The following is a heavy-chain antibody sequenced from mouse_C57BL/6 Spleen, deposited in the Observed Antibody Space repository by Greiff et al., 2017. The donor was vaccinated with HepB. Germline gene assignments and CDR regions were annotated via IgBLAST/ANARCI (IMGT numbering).Heavy chain of an antibody. J-gene: IGHJ3*01. CDR1: GYAFTSSW. Sequence: VQLQQSGPELVKPGASVKISCKASGYAFTSSWMNWVKQRPGKGLEWIGRIYPRDGDTNYNGKFKGKATLTADKSSSTAYMQLSSLTSEDSAVSFFASYCGSILWFAYWGQGTLVTVSA. CDR3: ASYCGSILWFAY. CDR2: IYPRDGDT. V-gene: IGHV1-82*01. D-gene: IGHD1-1*01.